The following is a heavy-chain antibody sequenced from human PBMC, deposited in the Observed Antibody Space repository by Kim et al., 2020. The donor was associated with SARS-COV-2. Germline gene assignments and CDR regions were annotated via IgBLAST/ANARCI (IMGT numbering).Heavy chain of an antibody. Sequence: GGSLRLSCAASGFTLSGSTVHWVRQASAKGLEWVGRIRSKANSYATAYAASVKNRFTISRDDSKNTAYLQMNSLKTEDTAVYYCTRVNPIAGGWYDAFDIWGQGTMVTVSS. CDR1: GFTLSGST. D-gene: IGHD6-19*01. CDR3: TRVNPIAGGWYDAFDI. J-gene: IGHJ3*02. V-gene: IGHV3-73*01. CDR2: IRSKANSYAT.